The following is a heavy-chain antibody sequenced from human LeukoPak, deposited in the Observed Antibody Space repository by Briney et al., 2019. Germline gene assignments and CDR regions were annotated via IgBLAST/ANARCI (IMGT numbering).Heavy chain of an antibody. CDR2: ICDSGRTI. Sequence: GGSLRLSCAASGFTFSDYYMSWIRQAPGKGLEWVSYICDSGRTIYYADSVKGRFTISRDNAKNSVYLQMNNLGAEDTAVYYCAGDSLVDYDPSGYYDKWAQGTLVTVYS. J-gene: IGHJ4*02. CDR3: AGDSLVDYDPSGYYDK. D-gene: IGHD3-22*01. V-gene: IGHV3-11*01. CDR1: GFTFSDYY.